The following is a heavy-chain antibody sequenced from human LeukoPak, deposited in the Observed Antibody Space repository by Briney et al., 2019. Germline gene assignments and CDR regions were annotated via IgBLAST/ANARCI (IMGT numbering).Heavy chain of an antibody. V-gene: IGHV1-8*03. D-gene: IGHD3-10*01. CDR3: ARVAYGSGSYYIDY. CDR1: GYTFTGYY. CDR2: MNPNSGNT. Sequence: ASVKVSCKASGYTFTGYYMHWVRQATGQGLEWMGWMNPNSGNTGYAQKFQGRVTITRNTSISTAYMELSSLRSEDTAVYYCARVAYGSGSYYIDYWGQGTLVTVSS. J-gene: IGHJ4*02.